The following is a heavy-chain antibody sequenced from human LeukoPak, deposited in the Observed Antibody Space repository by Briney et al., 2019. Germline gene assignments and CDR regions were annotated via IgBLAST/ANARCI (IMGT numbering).Heavy chain of an antibody. CDR2: ITSSSSYM. Sequence: PGRSLRLSCAASGFTFSDYSMNWVRQAPGKGLEWVSSITSSSSYMYYADSVKGRFTISRDNAKNSLYLQMNSLRAEDTAVYYCARDPDLGYEAVAGTGFDYWGQGTLVTVSS. V-gene: IGHV3-21*01. J-gene: IGHJ4*02. CDR3: ARDPDLGYEAVAGTGFDY. D-gene: IGHD6-19*01. CDR1: GFTFSDYS.